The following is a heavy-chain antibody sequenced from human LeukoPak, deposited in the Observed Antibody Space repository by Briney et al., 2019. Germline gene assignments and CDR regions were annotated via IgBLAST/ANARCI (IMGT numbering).Heavy chain of an antibody. J-gene: IGHJ4*02. D-gene: IGHD3-16*01. Sequence: PSETLSLTCAVYGGSFSGYYWSWIRQPPGKGLEWIGEINHSGSTNYNPSLKSRVTISVDTSKNQFSLKLSSVTAADTAVYYCARGPVITFGYWGQGTLVSVSS. V-gene: IGHV4-34*01. CDR2: INHSGST. CDR1: GGSFSGYY. CDR3: ARGPVITFGY.